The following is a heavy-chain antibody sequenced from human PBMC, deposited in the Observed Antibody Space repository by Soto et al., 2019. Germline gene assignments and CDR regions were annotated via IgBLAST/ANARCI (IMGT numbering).Heavy chain of an antibody. CDR3: ARAGGVGVVGSAAFDM. CDR1: GYPVTAYY. J-gene: IGHJ3*02. D-gene: IGHD3-3*01. V-gene: IGHV1-2*02. Sequence: QLHLVQSGAVVKKPGASVTVSCSASGYPVTAYYMHWVRQAPGRGLEWMGGINPATGAAKYTQTFQDRVTMTRDTSTSTVFMELSCLTSEDTAVFYCARAGGVGVVGSAAFDMWGQGTLVTVSS. CDR2: INPATGAA.